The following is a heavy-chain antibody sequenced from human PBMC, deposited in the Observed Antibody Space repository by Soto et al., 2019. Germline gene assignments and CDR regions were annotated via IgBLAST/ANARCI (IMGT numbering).Heavy chain of an antibody. V-gene: IGHV3-48*02. D-gene: IGHD1-26*01. CDR2: ICSRSQTI. Sequence: EVQLVESGGALVQPGGSLRLSCGVSDFSFSSYSMNWVRQAPGKGVEWLSYICSRSQTIFYADSVKGRFTISRDNAKNSLYLQMNSLRDEDTAVYFCAREDIMGTRSFDYWGQGTRVTVSS. J-gene: IGHJ4*02. CDR3: AREDIMGTRSFDY. CDR1: DFSFSSYS.